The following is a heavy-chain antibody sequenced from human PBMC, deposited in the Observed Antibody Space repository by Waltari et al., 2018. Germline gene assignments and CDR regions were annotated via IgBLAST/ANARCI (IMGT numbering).Heavy chain of an antibody. CDR2: VHGSVRT. D-gene: IGHD2-15*01. J-gene: IGHJ4*02. Sequence: QLQLQESGPGLVNPSGTLSLSCAVSGDSVTSPYLWNWVRQSPQRGLEWIGQVHGSVRTNYSPSFASRITVSIDTSNNQFSLKLTAATAADTAVYYCARDRGRGLYLDTWGPGTLVTVSP. CDR1: GDSVTSPYL. CDR3: ARDRGRGLYLDT. V-gene: IGHV4-4*02.